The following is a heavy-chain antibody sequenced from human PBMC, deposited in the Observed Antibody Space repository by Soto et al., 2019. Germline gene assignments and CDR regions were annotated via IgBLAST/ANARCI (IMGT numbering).Heavy chain of an antibody. CDR1: GFTFSSYW. CDR3: ERDRNIWFGESLPGDY. Sequence: EVQLVESGGGLVQPGGSLRLSCAASGFTFSSYWMSWVRQAPGKGLEWVANIKQDGSEKYYVDSVKGRFTISRDNAKNSLYLQMNSLRAEDTAVYYCERDRNIWFGESLPGDYWGQGTLVTVSS. CDR2: IKQDGSEK. J-gene: IGHJ4*02. D-gene: IGHD3-10*01. V-gene: IGHV3-7*01.